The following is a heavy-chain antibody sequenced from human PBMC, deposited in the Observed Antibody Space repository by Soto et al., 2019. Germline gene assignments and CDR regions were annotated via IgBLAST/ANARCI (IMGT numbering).Heavy chain of an antibody. D-gene: IGHD6-6*01. J-gene: IGHJ4*02. Sequence: QVQLVESGAGLVKPGESLRLSCAASGFNFSDYYMTWIRQAPGKGLEWVSSIGSSGRTIYYADSVKGRFTISRDNAKKSVILQMSSLSVEDTAVYYCASGGSLAPEYWGQGTLVTVSS. CDR1: GFNFSDYY. V-gene: IGHV3-11*01. CDR2: IGSSGRTI. CDR3: ASGGSLAPEY.